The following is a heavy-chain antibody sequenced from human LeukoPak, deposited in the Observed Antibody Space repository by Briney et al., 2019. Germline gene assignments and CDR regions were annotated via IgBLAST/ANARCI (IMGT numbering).Heavy chain of an antibody. D-gene: IGHD6-13*01. CDR1: GFTFSSYS. CDR3: ARDGSSYAFDI. CDR2: ISSSSYI. Sequence: GGSLRLSCAASGFTFSSYSMNWVRQAPGKGLEWVSSISSSSYIYYADSVKGRFTISRDNAKNSLYLQMNSLRAEDTAVYYCARDGSSYAFDIWGQGTMVTVSS. J-gene: IGHJ3*02. V-gene: IGHV3-21*01.